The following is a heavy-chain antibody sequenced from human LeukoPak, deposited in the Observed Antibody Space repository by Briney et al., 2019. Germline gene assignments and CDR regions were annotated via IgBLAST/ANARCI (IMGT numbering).Heavy chain of an antibody. CDR1: GFIFSSYA. Sequence: GGSLRLSCEVSGFIFSSYAMSWVRQAPGKGLDWVSGIGVSGGSTYYADSVKGRFTISRDNSKNTLYLQMNSLRAEDTAVYYCARDGATVEYYYYMDVWGKGTTVTVSS. V-gene: IGHV3-23*01. CDR2: IGVSGGST. CDR3: ARDGATVEYYYYMDV. J-gene: IGHJ6*03. D-gene: IGHD4-23*01.